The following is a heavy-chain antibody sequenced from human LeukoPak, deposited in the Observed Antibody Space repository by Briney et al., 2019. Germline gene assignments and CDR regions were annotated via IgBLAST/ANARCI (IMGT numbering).Heavy chain of an antibody. D-gene: IGHD6-19*01. CDR1: GFTFSSYW. J-gene: IGHJ4*02. V-gene: IGHV3-7*01. Sequence: GGSLRLSCAASGFTFSSYWMSWVRQAPGKGLEWVANIKQDGSEKYYVDSVKGRFTISRDNSKNTLYLQMNSLRAEDTAVYYCAKDRRKYSSAYYFDYWGQGTLVTVSS. CDR3: AKDRRKYSSAYYFDY. CDR2: IKQDGSEK.